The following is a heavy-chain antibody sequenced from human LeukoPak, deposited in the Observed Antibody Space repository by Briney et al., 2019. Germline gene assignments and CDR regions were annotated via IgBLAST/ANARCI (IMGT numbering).Heavy chain of an antibody. V-gene: IGHV3-33*06. J-gene: IGHJ4*02. Sequence: SGRSLRLSCAASGFTFSSYGMHRVRQAPGKGLEGVAVIWYDGSNKYYADSVKGRFTISRDNSKNTLYLQMNSLRAEDTAVYYCAKDHSSGWYVDDYWGQGTLVTVSS. D-gene: IGHD6-19*01. CDR1: GFTFSSYG. CDR2: IWYDGSNK. CDR3: AKDHSSGWYVDDY.